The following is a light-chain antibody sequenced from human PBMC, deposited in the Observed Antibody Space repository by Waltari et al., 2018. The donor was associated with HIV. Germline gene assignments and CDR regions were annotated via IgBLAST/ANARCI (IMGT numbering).Light chain of an antibody. CDR2: GTA. CDR3: QHYDKSFFT. V-gene: IGKV3-20*01. J-gene: IGKJ3*01. Sequence: EIVLTQSPGTLSLSPGERATLSCRASQPISSSYFAWYQQKPGQAPRLLIYGTATRATGIPDRFTGRGSGTDFTLTIDRLEPEDFAVYFCQHYDKSFFTFGPGTKVEIK. CDR1: QPISSSY.